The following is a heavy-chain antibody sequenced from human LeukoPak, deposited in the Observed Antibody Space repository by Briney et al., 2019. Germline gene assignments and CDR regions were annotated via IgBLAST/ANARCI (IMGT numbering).Heavy chain of an antibody. CDR1: GGSFSGYY. CDR3: ARGQPDCTNGVCFDY. Sequence: PSETLSLTCAVYGGSFSGYYWSWIRQPPGKGLEWIGEINHSGSTNYNPSLKSRVTISVDTSKNQFSLKLSSVTAADTAVYYCARGQPDCTNGVCFDYWGQGTLVTVSS. J-gene: IGHJ4*02. V-gene: IGHV4-34*01. D-gene: IGHD2-8*01. CDR2: INHSGST.